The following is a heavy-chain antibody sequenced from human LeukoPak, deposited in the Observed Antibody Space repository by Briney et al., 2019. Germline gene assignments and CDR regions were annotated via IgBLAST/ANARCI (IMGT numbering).Heavy chain of an antibody. CDR2: INPNSGGT. J-gene: IGHJ5*02. D-gene: IGHD1-26*01. V-gene: IGHV1-2*02. CDR3: ARWGGGATKPRFLGWFDP. Sequence: ASVKVSCKAFGYTFTGYYMHWVRQAPGQGLEWMGWINPNSGGTNYAQKFQGRVTMTRDTSISTAYMELSRLRSDDTAVYYCARWGGGATKPRFLGWFDPWGQGTLVTVSS. CDR1: GYTFTGYY.